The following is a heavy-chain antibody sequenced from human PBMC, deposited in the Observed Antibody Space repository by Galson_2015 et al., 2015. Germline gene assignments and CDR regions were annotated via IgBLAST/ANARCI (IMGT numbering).Heavy chain of an antibody. CDR2: ISGSGGST. J-gene: IGHJ6*02. Sequence: SLRLSCAASGFTFSSYAMSWVRQAPGKGLEWVSAISGSGGSTYYADSVKGRFTISRDNSKNTLYLQMNSLRAEDTAVYYCARARGVVTVGYYYGMDVWGQGTTVTVSS. CDR3: ARARGVVTVGYYYGMDV. D-gene: IGHD4-23*01. V-gene: IGHV3-23*01. CDR1: GFTFSSYA.